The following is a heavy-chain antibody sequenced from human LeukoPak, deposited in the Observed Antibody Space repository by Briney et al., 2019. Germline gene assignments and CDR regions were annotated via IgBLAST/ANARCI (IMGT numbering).Heavy chain of an antibody. V-gene: IGHV3-23*01. J-gene: IGHJ4*02. CDR2: ISGSGGST. Sequence: PGRSLRLSCAASGFTFSNYAMSWVRQAPGKGLEWVSAISGSGGSTYYADSVKGRFTISRDNSKNTLYLQMNSLRAEDTAVYYCAKSGGSGSYYRSYFDYWGQGTLVTVSS. CDR1: GFTFSNYA. D-gene: IGHD3-10*01. CDR3: AKSGGSGSYYRSYFDY.